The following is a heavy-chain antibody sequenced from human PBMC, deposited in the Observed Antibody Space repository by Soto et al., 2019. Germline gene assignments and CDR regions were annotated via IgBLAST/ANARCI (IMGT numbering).Heavy chain of an antibody. CDR1: GFTFSSYA. CDR2: ISGSGGST. V-gene: IGHV3-23*01. Sequence: EVQLLESGGGLVQPGGSLRLSCAASGFTFSSYAMSWVRQAPGKGLEWVSAISGSGGSTYYADSVKGRYTISRDNSKNTLYLQMNTMKAEDTAVYYCAKEFPYYDFWGGYYKDYDILTGLGRGYYFDYWGQGTLVTVSS. CDR3: AKEFPYYDFWGGYYKDYDILTGLGRGYYFDY. D-gene: IGHD3-3*01. J-gene: IGHJ4*02.